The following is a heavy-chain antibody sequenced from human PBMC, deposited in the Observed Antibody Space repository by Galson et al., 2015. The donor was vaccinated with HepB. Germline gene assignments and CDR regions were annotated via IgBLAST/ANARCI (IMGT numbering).Heavy chain of an antibody. CDR2: INPNSGGT. Sequence: SVKVSCKASGYTFTGYYMHWVRQAPGQGLEWMGRINPNSGGTNYAQKFQGRVTMTRDTSISTAYMELSRLRSDDTAVYYCARDRLTIFGVVHYYGMDVWGQGTTVTVSS. D-gene: IGHD3-3*01. CDR3: ARDRLTIFGVVHYYGMDV. CDR1: GYTFTGYY. J-gene: IGHJ6*02. V-gene: IGHV1-2*06.